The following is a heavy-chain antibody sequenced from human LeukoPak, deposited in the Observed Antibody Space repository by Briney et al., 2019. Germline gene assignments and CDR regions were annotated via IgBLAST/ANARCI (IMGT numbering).Heavy chain of an antibody. J-gene: IGHJ4*02. CDR2: ISGSGGTT. Sequence: PGGSLRLSCAASGFTFSNYAMSWVRQAPGKGLEWVSGISGSGGTTYYADSVKGRFTISRDNSKNMLYLQMNSLRAEDTAVYYCAKRDDAGGRFFDYWGQGTLVAVSS. V-gene: IGHV3-23*01. CDR3: AKRDDAGGRFFDY. CDR1: GFTFSNYA. D-gene: IGHD1-1*01.